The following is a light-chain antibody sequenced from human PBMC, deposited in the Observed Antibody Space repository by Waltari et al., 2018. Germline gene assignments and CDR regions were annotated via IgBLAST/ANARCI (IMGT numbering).Light chain of an antibody. J-gene: IGLJ3*02. CDR1: IGAVNSGYY. Sequence: QTVVTQEPSLTVSPGGTVTPTCASSIGAVNSGYYPNWFQQKPGQAPRSLIYNTNNKHPWTPARFSGSLLGGKAALTLSSVQPEDEADYYCLLYFGGAHLVFGGGTKLTVL. CDR2: NTN. CDR3: LLYFGGAHLV. V-gene: IGLV7-43*01.